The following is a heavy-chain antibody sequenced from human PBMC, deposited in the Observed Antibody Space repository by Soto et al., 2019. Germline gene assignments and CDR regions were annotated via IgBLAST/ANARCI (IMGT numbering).Heavy chain of an antibody. Sequence: QVQLQESGPGLVKPSGTLSLTCAVSSGSISSSNWWSWVRQPPGKGLEWIGEIYHSGTTNYNPSLKSRVTISVDKSRDQFSLKLNSVTAADTAVYYCARRDADDYGDYGRLRRDAFDIWGQGTMVTVSS. CDR2: IYHSGTT. V-gene: IGHV4-4*02. J-gene: IGHJ3*02. D-gene: IGHD4-17*01. CDR1: SGSISSSNW. CDR3: ARRDADDYGDYGRLRRDAFDI.